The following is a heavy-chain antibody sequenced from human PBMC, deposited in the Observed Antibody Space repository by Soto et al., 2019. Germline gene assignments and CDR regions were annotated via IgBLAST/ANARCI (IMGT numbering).Heavy chain of an antibody. CDR1: GGTFGSYA. CDR2: IIPIFGTA. J-gene: IGHJ4*02. D-gene: IGHD3-22*01. CDR3: ARREEEGYYSDY. Sequence: SVKVSCKASGGTFGSYAISWVRQAPGQGLEWMGGIIPIFGTANYAQKFQGRVTITADESTSTAYMELSSLRSEDTAVYYCARREEEGYYSDYWGQGTLVTVSS. V-gene: IGHV1-69*13.